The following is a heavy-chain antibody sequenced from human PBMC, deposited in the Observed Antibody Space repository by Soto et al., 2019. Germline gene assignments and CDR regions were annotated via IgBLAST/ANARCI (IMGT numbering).Heavy chain of an antibody. CDR1: GASIYNGGYF. Sequence: QVQLQESGPGLVRPSQTLSLTCSVSGASIYNGGYFWSWIRQSPGKGLEWIGHIHNGGSPYNNPSLRIDVTITQDTSKNHFSRALTPVMAADTAIYYCARGPPTKKVDPGAQGILATVPS. J-gene: IGHJ5*02. CDR3: ARGPPTKKVDP. V-gene: IGHV4-30-4*01. CDR2: IHNGGSP.